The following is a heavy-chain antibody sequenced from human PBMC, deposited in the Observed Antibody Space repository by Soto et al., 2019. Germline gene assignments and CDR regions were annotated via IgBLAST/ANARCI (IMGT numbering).Heavy chain of an antibody. CDR2: IWYDGSNK. CDR3: ARDSRSSSWTDDAFDI. CDR1: GFTFSSYG. Sequence: PGGSMRLSCAAAGFTFSSYGMHWVRQDPGKGLEWVAVIWYDGSNKYYADSVKGRFTISRDNSKNTLYLQMNSLRAEDTAVYYCARDSRSSSWTDDAFDIWGQGTMVTVSS. D-gene: IGHD6-13*01. V-gene: IGHV3-33*01. J-gene: IGHJ3*02.